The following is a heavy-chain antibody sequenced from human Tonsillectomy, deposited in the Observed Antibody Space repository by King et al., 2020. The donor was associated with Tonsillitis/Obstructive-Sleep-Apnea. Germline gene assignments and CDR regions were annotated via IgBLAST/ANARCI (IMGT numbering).Heavy chain of an antibody. CDR2: ISAYNGNT. CDR3: ARGGITIFGVVSHSNDAFDI. V-gene: IGHV1-18*01. CDR1: GYTFTSYG. Sequence: QLVQSGAEVKEPGASVKVSCKASGYTFTSYGISWVRQAPGQGLEWMGWISAYNGNTNYAQKLQGRVTMTTDTSTSTAYMELRSLRSDDTAVYYCARGGITIFGVVSHSNDAFDIWGQGTMVTVSS. D-gene: IGHD3-3*01. J-gene: IGHJ3*02.